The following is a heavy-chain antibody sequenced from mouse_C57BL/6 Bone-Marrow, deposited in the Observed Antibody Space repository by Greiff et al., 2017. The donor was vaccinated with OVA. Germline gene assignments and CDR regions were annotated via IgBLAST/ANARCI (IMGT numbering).Heavy chain of an antibody. D-gene: IGHD4-1*01. J-gene: IGHJ1*03. CDR2: IDPSDSYT. CDR1: GYTFTSYW. CDR3: ARSNCAFSYWYFDV. V-gene: IGHV1-69*01. Sequence: QVQLQQPGAELVMPGASVKLSCKASGYTFTSYWMHWVKQRPGQGLEWIGEIDPSDSYTNYNQKFKGKSTLTVDKSSSTAYMQLSSLTSEDSAVYDCARSNCAFSYWYFDVWGTGTTVTVSS.